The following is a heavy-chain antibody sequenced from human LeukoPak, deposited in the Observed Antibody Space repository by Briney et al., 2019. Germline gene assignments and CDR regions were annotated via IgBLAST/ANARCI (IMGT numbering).Heavy chain of an antibody. V-gene: IGHV3-23*01. CDR1: GFTFSSFA. CDR2: ISGSGGST. CDR3: ANKLGPFDY. D-gene: IGHD7-27*01. J-gene: IGHJ4*02. Sequence: GGSLRLSCAASGFTFSSFAMSWVRQAPGKGLEWVSAISGSGGSTYYADSVKGRFTISRDNSKNTPYLQMNSLRAEDTAVYYCANKLGPFDYWGQGTLVTVSS.